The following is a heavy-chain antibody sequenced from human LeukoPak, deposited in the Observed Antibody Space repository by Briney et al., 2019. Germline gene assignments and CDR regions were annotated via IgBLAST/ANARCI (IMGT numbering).Heavy chain of an antibody. V-gene: IGHV4-59*01. CDR2: IYYSGST. CDR3: ARGDFWSGNWFDP. D-gene: IGHD3-3*01. Sequence: SETLSLTCAVYGGSFSGYYWSWIRQPPGKGLEWIGYIYYSGSTNYNPSLKSRVTISVDTSKNQFSLKLSSVTAADTAVYYCARGDFWSGNWFDPWGQGTLVTVSS. CDR1: GGSFSGYY. J-gene: IGHJ5*02.